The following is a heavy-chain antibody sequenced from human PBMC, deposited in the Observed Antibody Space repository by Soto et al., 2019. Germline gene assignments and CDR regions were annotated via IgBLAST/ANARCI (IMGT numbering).Heavy chain of an antibody. V-gene: IGHV1-3*01. CDR1: GYTFTSYA. J-gene: IGHJ4*02. CDR2: INAGSGNT. Sequence: ASVKVSCKASGYTFTSYAMHWVRQAPGQRLEWMGWINAGSGNTKYSQKFQGRVTITRDTSASTAYMELSSLRSEDTAVYYCARAHDYGDYLSRWGQGTLVTVSS. D-gene: IGHD4-17*01. CDR3: ARAHDYGDYLSR.